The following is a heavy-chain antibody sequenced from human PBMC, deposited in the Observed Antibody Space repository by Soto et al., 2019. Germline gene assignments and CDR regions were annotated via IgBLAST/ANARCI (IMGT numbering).Heavy chain of an antibody. CDR1: GGTFSTYV. J-gene: IGHJ6*02. D-gene: IGHD2-8*01. CDR2: IIPVFATT. CDR3: ARARGMGGMDV. V-gene: IGHV1-69*12. Sequence: QVQLVQSGAEVKIPGSSVKVSCKASGGTFSTYVITWVRQAPGQGLEWMGGIIPVFATTNYAQKFQGRVSLSADEATNTAYMDLNSLRSDDTAVYYCARARGMGGMDVWGQGTTVTVSS.